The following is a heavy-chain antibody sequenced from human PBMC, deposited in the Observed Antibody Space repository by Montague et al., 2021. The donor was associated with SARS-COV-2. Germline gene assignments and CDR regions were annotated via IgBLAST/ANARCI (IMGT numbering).Heavy chain of an antibody. J-gene: IGHJ4*02. D-gene: IGHD6-19*01. CDR3: ARIRVGWQWGFDY. CDR1: GFSLSTSGMC. Sequence: PALVKPTQTLTLTCTFSGFSLSTSGMCVSWIRQPPGKALEWLARIDWDDDKYCNTSLKTRLTISKDTSKNQVVLTMTNMDPVDTATYYCARIRVGWQWGFDYWGQGTLVTLSS. V-gene: IGHV2-70*11. CDR2: IDWDDDK.